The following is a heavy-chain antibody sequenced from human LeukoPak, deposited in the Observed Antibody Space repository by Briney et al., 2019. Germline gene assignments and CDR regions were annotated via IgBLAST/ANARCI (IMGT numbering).Heavy chain of an antibody. CDR2: IHYSGST. Sequence: PSQTLSLTCAVSGGSISSGGYSWSWIRQPPGKGLEWVGHIHYSGSTNYNPSLKSRVTISLDTSKNQFSLKLSSVTAADTAVYYCARRSGSYWYFDLWGRGTLVTVSS. CDR3: ARRSGSYWYFDL. J-gene: IGHJ2*01. D-gene: IGHD1-26*01. CDR1: GGSISSGGYS. V-gene: IGHV4-30-4*07.